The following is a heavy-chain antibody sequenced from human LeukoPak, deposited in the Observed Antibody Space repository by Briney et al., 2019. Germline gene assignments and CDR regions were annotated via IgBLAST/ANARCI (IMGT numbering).Heavy chain of an antibody. CDR1: GFTVSSNY. CDR2: IYSGGST. CDR3: ARGPLSYYGSGSNGMDV. Sequence: GGSLRLSCAASGFTVSSNYMSWVRQAPGKGLEWVSVIYSGGSTYYADSVKGRFTISRDNSKNTLYLQMNSLRAEDTAVYYCARGPLSYYGSGSNGMDVWGQGTLVTVSS. J-gene: IGHJ6*02. D-gene: IGHD3-10*01. V-gene: IGHV3-66*02.